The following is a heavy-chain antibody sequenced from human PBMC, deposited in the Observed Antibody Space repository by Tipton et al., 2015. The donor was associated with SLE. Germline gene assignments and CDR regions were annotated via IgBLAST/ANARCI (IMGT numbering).Heavy chain of an antibody. CDR3: ASQYYDFWSGYYTGG. CDR2: IKPDGSEK. V-gene: IGHV3-7*03. D-gene: IGHD3-3*01. Sequence: SSSSYYWGWIRQPPGKGLEWVANIKPDGSEKYYVYSVKGRFTISRDNAKNSLYLQMNSLRAEDTAVYYCASQYYDFWSGYYTGGWGQGTLVTVSS. J-gene: IGHJ4*02. CDR1: SSSSYY.